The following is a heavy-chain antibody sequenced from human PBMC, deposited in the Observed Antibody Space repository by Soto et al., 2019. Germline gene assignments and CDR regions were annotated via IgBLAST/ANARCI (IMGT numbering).Heavy chain of an antibody. V-gene: IGHV3-53*01. Sequence: EVQLVESGGGLIQPGGSLRLSCAVSGFTVSNNYMSWVRQAPGKGLEGVSVIYSGGYTAYGDSVKGRFTISRDNSKNTTLLELKTRGAEVAGVVCGAARGGGGGYWGQGTLVTVSS. CDR1: GFTVSNNY. CDR3: AARGGGGGY. D-gene: IGHD3-10*01. CDR2: IYSGGYT. J-gene: IGHJ4*02.